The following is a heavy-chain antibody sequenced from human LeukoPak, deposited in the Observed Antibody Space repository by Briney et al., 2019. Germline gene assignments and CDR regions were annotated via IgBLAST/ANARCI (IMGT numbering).Heavy chain of an antibody. J-gene: IGHJ6*02. CDR1: GYTLTELS. Sequence: ASVKVSCKVSGYTLTELSMHWVRPAPGKGLEWMGGFDPEDGETIYAQKFQGRVTMTEDTSTDTAYMELSSLRSEDTAVYYCATGVGYCSGGSCYRGDYYYYGMDVWGQGTTVTVSS. CDR2: FDPEDGET. V-gene: IGHV1-24*01. CDR3: ATGVGYCSGGSCYRGDYYYYGMDV. D-gene: IGHD2-15*01.